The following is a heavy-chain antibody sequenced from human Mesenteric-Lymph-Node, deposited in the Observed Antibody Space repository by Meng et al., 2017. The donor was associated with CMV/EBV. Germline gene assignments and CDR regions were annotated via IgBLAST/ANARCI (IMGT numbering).Heavy chain of an antibody. J-gene: IGHJ6*02. V-gene: IGHV3-9*01. CDR3: AKVAIAARSSLHYYYGMDV. CDR1: GFTFDYYA. CDR2: INWNSGSI. D-gene: IGHD6-6*01. Sequence: SLKISCAASGFTFDYYAMHWVRQAPGKGLEWVSGINWNSGSIGYADSEKGRFTIYRDNAKNSLYLEMNSLRAEDTALYYCAKVAIAARSSLHYYYGMDVWGQGTTVTVSS.